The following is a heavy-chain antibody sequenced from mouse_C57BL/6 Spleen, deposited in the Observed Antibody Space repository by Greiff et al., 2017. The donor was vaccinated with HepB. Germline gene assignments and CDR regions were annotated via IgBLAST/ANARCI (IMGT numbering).Heavy chain of an antibody. D-gene: IGHD2-2*01. J-gene: IGHJ2*01. CDR2: ISDGGSYT. CDR1: GFTFSSYA. V-gene: IGHV5-4*01. CDR3: ARAWLRRYFDY. Sequence: DVHLVESGGGLVKPGGSLKLSCAASGFTFSSYAMSWVRQTPEKRLEWVATISDGGSYTYYPDNVKGRFTISRDNAKNNLYLQMSHLKSEDTAMYYCARAWLRRYFDYWGQGTTLTVSS.